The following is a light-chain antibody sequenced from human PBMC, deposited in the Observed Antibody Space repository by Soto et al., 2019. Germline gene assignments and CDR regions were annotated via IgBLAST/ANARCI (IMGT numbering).Light chain of an antibody. J-gene: IGKJ1*01. CDR2: GAS. Sequence: EMVLTQSPGTLSLSPGERATLSCRASQSVSSSYLAWYQQKPGQAPRLLIYGASSRATGIPDRFSGSGSVTDFTLPISRLEPEDFSVSYYQQYDSSPVTFGQGTKVEIK. CDR1: QSVSSSY. V-gene: IGKV3-20*01. CDR3: QQYDSSPVT.